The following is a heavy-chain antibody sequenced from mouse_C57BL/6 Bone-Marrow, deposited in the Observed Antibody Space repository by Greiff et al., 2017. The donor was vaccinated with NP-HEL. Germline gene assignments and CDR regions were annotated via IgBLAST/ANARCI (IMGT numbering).Heavy chain of an antibody. D-gene: IGHD1-1*01. CDR2: IYPGDGET. V-gene: IGHV1-82*01. CDR1: GYAFSSSW. J-gene: IGHJ1*03. CDR3: ARSDYYGSSYWYFDV. Sequence: LVESGPELVKPGASVKISCKASGYAFSSSWMNWVKQRPGKGLEWIGRIYPGDGETNYNGKFKGKATLTADKSTRTAYMQLSSLTSEDSAVYFCARSDYYGSSYWYFDVWGTGTTVTVSS.